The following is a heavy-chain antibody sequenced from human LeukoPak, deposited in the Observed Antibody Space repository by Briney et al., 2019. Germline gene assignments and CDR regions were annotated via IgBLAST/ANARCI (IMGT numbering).Heavy chain of an antibody. CDR2: ISSSSSYI. V-gene: IGHV3-21*01. CDR3: ARDRVGEYAFDI. D-gene: IGHD3-10*01. CDR1: GFTFSSYA. Sequence: RGSLRLSCAASGFTFSSYAMSWVRQAPGKGLEWVSSISSSSSYIYYADSVKGRFTISRDNAKNSLYLQMHSLRAEDTAVYYCARDRVGEYAFDIWGQGTMVTVFS. J-gene: IGHJ3*02.